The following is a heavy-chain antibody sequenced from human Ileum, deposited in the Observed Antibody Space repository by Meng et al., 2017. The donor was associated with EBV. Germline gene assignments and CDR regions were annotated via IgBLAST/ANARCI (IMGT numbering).Heavy chain of an antibody. D-gene: IGHD3-16*01. CDR2: ISGSGRSA. Sequence: EVQLLGAGVGLVQPGGYLSLTCAGPGFTFSNYAMSWVRQAPGKGLEWVSSISGSGRSAYYADSVKGRFTISRDSSKSTLYLQMNSLRAEDTALYYCAKDRAQYDPLDYWGQGTLVTVSS. CDR3: AKDRAQYDPLDY. V-gene: IGHV3-23*01. CDR1: GFTFSNYA. J-gene: IGHJ4*02.